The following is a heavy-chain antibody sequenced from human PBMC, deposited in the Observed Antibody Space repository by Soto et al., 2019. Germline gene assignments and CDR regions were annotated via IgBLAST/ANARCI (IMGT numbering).Heavy chain of an antibody. CDR2: INHSGST. J-gene: IGHJ4*02. V-gene: IGHV4-34*02. Sequence: QVQLQQWGAGLLKPSETLSLTCADYGESFSGYYSSWIRQPPGKGLVWIGEINHSGSTNYNPSLKSRVTMSVDTSKNHVSLKLSSVPAADTAMYYCAGNIVATISSFDYWGQGTLVTVSS. CDR3: AGNIVATISSFDY. CDR1: GESFSGYY. D-gene: IGHD5-12*01.